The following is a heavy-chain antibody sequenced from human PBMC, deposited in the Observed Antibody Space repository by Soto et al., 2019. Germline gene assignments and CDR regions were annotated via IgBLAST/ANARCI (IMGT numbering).Heavy chain of an antibody. J-gene: IGHJ5*02. CDR1: GGSIRSGGYY. Sequence: PSETLSLTCTVSGGSIRSGGYYWSWIRQHPGKGLEWIGYISYSGRTNYNPSLKSRVTISVDKSKNHFSLRLSSVTAADTAVYYCPRADRIAGHGAWFDPWGQGTLVTVSS. D-gene: IGHD6-13*01. CDR3: PRADRIAGHGAWFDP. CDR2: ISYSGRT. V-gene: IGHV4-31*03.